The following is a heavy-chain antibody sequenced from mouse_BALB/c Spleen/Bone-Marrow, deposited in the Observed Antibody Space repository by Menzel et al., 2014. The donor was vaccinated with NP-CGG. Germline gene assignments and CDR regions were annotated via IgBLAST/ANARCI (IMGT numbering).Heavy chain of an antibody. CDR3: TNHYFDY. Sequence: LQQSGSELVGPGASVKLSCKASGYTFTSYWMHWVKRRPGQGLEWIGNIYPGSGSTNYDEKFKSKATLTVDTSSSTAYMQLSSLTSEDSAVYYCTNHYFDYWGQGTTLTVSS. CDR1: GYTFTSYW. J-gene: IGHJ2*01. CDR2: IYPGSGST. V-gene: IGHV1S22*01.